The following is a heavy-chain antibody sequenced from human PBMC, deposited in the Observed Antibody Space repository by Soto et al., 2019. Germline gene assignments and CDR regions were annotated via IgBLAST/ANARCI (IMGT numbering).Heavy chain of an antibody. D-gene: IGHD3-3*01. V-gene: IGHV3-21*06. Sequence: GSLRLSCAASGFTFSYYPLHWVRRAPGKGVEWVSSISGVRDYIRYADSVKGRFAISRDNAKTSLYLQMNSLTAEDTAVYYCAREGVHNYTLYYFDYWGQGTLVTVSS. J-gene: IGHJ4*02. CDR2: ISGVRDYI. CDR1: GFTFSYYP. CDR3: AREGVHNYTLYYFDY.